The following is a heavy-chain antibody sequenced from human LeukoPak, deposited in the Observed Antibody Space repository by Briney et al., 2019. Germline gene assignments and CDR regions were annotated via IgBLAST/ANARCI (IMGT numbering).Heavy chain of an antibody. V-gene: IGHV1-46*01. CDR3: ARGVLRYFDWYSNWFDP. D-gene: IGHD3-9*01. CDR2: INPSGGST. J-gene: IGHJ5*02. Sequence: ASVKVSCKASGYTFTSYYMHWVRQAPGQGLEWMGIINPSGGSTSYAQKFQGRVTMTRDTSTSTVYMELSSLRSEDTAVYYCARGVLRYFDWYSNWFDPWGQGTLVTVSS. CDR1: GYTFTSYY.